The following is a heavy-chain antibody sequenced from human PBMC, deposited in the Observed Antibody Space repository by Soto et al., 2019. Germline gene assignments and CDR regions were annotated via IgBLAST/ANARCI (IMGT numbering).Heavy chain of an antibody. CDR2: ITGGNT. J-gene: IGHJ4*02. CDR1: GFTLGTYG. Sequence: EVQLLESGGGLIQPGGSLRLSCAASGFTLGTYGMGWVRQAPGKGLEWVSTITGGNTYYAASVKGRFTISRDNSKNTLYLQMSNLSAEDTALYYCAKDKERGGYDSDFDSWGQGTLVTVSS. V-gene: IGHV3-23*01. D-gene: IGHD3-3*01. CDR3: AKDKERGGYDSDFDS.